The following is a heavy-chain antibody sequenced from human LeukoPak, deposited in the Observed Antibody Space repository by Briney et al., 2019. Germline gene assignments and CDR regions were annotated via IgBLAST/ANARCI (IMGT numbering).Heavy chain of an antibody. Sequence: PGGSLRLSCAASVFTFSSYAVSWVRQAPGKGLEGVSSISGSGGSTYSADSVKGRFTISRDNSKNTLYLQMNSLRAEDTALYYCAKDRSCTNDICHGDFDYWGQGTLVTVSS. CDR1: VFTFSSYA. CDR2: ISGSGGST. D-gene: IGHD2-8*01. V-gene: IGHV3-23*01. CDR3: AKDRSCTNDICHGDFDY. J-gene: IGHJ4*02.